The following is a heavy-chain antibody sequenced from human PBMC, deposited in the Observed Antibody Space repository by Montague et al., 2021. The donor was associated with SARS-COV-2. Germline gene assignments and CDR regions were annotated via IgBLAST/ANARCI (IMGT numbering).Heavy chain of an antibody. Sequence: SETLSLTCTISGGSISSTSYYWGWVRQPPGKGLEWIGSIYHSGSAYYNPSLKSRVTISIDTSKNQFSLKLSSATAADTAVYYCARVPDSGTHWSGDYWGQGTLVTVPS. CDR2: IYHSGSA. D-gene: IGHD1-26*01. V-gene: IGHV4-39*07. CDR3: ARVPDSGTHWSGDY. J-gene: IGHJ4*02. CDR1: GGSISSTSYY.